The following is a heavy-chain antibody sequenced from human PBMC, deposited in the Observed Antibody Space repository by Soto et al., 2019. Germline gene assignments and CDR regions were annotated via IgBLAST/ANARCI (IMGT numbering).Heavy chain of an antibody. CDR2: ISSTGSYT. V-gene: IGHV3-11*05. CDR1: GFTFTDYY. D-gene: IGHD3-22*01. Sequence: QVQLVESGGGLVKPGGSLRLSCAASGFTFTDYYMTWIRQAPGKGLEWVSYISSTGSYTNYADSVKGRFTISRDNANNSLFLQMNSLRAEDSAVYYCAVDGSGSRAYFQYWGQGTLVTVSS. CDR3: AVDGSGSRAYFQY. J-gene: IGHJ1*01.